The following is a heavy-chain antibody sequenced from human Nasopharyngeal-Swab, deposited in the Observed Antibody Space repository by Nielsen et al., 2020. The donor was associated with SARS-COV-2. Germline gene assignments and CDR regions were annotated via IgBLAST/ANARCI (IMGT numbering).Heavy chain of an antibody. CDR2: KKQGGTQQ. Sequence: GESLKISCAASGFTFSSYWMSWVRQAPGKGLEWVAHKKQGGTQQYYVDSVKGRFTISRDNAKNSLYLQMNSLRADDTAVYYCTRYCSTTSCPRGFDYWGQGTLVTVSS. J-gene: IGHJ4*02. CDR1: GFTFSSYW. D-gene: IGHD2-2*01. V-gene: IGHV3-7*01. CDR3: TRYCSTTSCPRGFDY.